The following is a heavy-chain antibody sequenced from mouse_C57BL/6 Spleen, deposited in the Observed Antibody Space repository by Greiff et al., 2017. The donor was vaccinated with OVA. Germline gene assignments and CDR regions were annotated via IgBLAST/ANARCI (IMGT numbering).Heavy chain of an antibody. CDR2: ISDVGSYT. CDR1: GFTFSSYA. Sequence: EVQWVESGGGLVKPGGSLKLSCAASGFTFSSYAMSWVRQTPEKRLEWVATISDVGSYTYYPDNVKGRFTISRDNAKNNLYLQMSHLKSEDTAMYYCARDRYGSSYSAMDYWGQGTSVTVSS. CDR3: ARDRYGSSYSAMDY. J-gene: IGHJ4*01. D-gene: IGHD1-1*01. V-gene: IGHV5-4*01.